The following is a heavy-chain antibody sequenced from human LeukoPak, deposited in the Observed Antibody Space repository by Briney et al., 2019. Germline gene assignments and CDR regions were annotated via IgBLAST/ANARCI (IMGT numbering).Heavy chain of an antibody. Sequence: GGSLRLSCVGSGFRFSSYDMNWVRQAPGRGLEWLSYLTRTSSATWYADSVKGRFTIFRDNAKSSLYLQMNSLRAEDTAVYYCARDVVGATYFDWGQGTLVTVSS. CDR1: GFRFSSYD. J-gene: IGHJ4*02. CDR3: ARDVVGATYFD. D-gene: IGHD1-26*01. V-gene: IGHV3-48*01. CDR2: LTRTSSAT.